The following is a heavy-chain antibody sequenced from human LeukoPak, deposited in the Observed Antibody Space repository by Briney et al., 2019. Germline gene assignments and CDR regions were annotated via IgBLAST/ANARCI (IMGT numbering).Heavy chain of an antibody. V-gene: IGHV3-21*04. CDR3: AKDGADGGMIEFDGFDI. J-gene: IGHJ3*02. CDR2: ISSSRSYI. CDR1: GFTFSNYT. Sequence: GGSLRLSCAASGFTFSNYTMNWVRQAPGKGLEWVSSISSSRSYIFYADSVKGRFTISRDNAKNSLYLQMHSLRAEDTALYYCAKDGADGGMIEFDGFDIWGQGTMVTVSS. D-gene: IGHD4-23*01.